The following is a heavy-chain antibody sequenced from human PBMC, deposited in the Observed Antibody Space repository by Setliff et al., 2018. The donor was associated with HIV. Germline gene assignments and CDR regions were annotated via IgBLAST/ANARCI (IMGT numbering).Heavy chain of an antibody. Sequence: GGSLRLSCAAFGFTVSSNYITWVRQAPGKGLEWVSVIYSGGTTLYRESVKGRFIISRDNAKNSLYLQMNSLRADDTAVYYCARDLHSGSWGDAFDIWGQGTMVT. CDR2: IYSGGTT. CDR3: ARDLHSGSWGDAFDI. CDR1: GFTVSSNY. D-gene: IGHD1-26*01. J-gene: IGHJ3*02. V-gene: IGHV3-66*01.